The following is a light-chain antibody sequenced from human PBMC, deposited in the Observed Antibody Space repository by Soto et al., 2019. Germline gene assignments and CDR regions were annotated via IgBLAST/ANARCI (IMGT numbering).Light chain of an antibody. CDR1: QSMSLF. J-gene: IGKJ1*01. CDR3: QQSYSSPPT. CDR2: SAS. V-gene: IGKV1-39*01. Sequence: IEMTQSPSSLSASVGDRITITCRASQSMSLFLNWYQQKPGKAPKLLIYSASTLQSGVPSRFSGSRSGPDFTLTISSLQPEDFATYYCQQSYSSPPTFGQGTKVDI.